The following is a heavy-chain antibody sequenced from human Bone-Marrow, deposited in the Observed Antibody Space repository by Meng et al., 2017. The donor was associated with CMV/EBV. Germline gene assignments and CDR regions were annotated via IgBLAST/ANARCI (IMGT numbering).Heavy chain of an antibody. CDR2: IYTSGYTT. V-gene: IGHV3-NL1*01. J-gene: IGHJ6*02. CDR1: GFTFSSYW. D-gene: IGHD2-2*01. CDR3: ARVSLGYCSSTSCYLASWGYYYYYGMDV. Sequence: GESLKISCAASGFTFSSYWMTWVRQAPGQGLEWVSVIYTSGYTTYYADSMKGRFTISRDNSKNTLYLQMNSLRAEDTAVYYCARVSLGYCSSTSCYLASWGYYYYYGMDVWGQGTTVTVSS.